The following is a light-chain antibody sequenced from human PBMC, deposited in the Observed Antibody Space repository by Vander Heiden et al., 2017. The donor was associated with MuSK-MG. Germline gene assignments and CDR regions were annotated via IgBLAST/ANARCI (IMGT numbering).Light chain of an antibody. CDR3: QQTYSTLSIT. J-gene: IGKJ5*01. CDR2: AAS. V-gene: IGKV1-39*01. Sequence: DIQMTQSPSSLSASVGDRVTITCRASQSISNYLNWYQQKPGKAPKLLIYAASNLQSGVPSRFSGSGSGTDFTLTISSLQPVDFATYYCQQTYSTLSITFGQGTRLEIK. CDR1: QSISNY.